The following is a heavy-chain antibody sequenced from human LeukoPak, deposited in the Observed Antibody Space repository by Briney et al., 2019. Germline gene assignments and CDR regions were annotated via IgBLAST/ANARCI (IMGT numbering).Heavy chain of an antibody. CDR2: IIPIFGKA. D-gene: IGHD4-23*01. CDR1: GYTFTSYG. V-gene: IGHV1-69*13. J-gene: IGHJ4*02. Sequence: ASVKVSCKASGYTFTSYGISWVRQAPGQGLEWMGGIIPIFGKANYAQKFQGRVTITAVESMSTAYMELSSLRSEDTAVYYCARGWLAETTVVTPYNYWGQGTLVTVSS. CDR3: ARGWLAETTVVTPYNY.